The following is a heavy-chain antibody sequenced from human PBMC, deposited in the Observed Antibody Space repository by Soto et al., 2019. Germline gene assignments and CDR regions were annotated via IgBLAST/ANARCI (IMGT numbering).Heavy chain of an antibody. J-gene: IGHJ6*02. V-gene: IGHV4-39*01. Sequence: PSETLSLTCTVSGGSISSSSYYWGWIRQPPGKGLEWIGSIYYSGSTYYNPSLKSRVTISVDTSKNQFSLKLSSVTAADTAVYYCARQLYWKDFQGYYYYGMDVWGQGTTVT. CDR2: IYYSGST. CDR3: ARQLYWKDFQGYYYYGMDV. CDR1: GGSISSSSYY. D-gene: IGHD2-15*01.